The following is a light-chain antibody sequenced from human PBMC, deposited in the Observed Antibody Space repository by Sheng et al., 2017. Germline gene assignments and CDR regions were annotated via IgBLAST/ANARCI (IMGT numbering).Light chain of an antibody. V-gene: IGKV1-5*03. CDR3: QQYNGYSYT. Sequence: DVQMTQSPSSLSAAVGDRVTITCRASESISNWLAWYQQKPGKAPNLLMYKASSLKSGVPSRFRGSGSGTEFTLTISSLQPDDFATYYCQQYNGYSYTFGQGTKLEIK. CDR1: ESISNW. J-gene: IGKJ2*01. CDR2: KAS.